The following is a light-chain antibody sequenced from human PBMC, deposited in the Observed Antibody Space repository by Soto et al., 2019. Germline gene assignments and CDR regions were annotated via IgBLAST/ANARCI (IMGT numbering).Light chain of an antibody. V-gene: IGKV3-11*01. CDR2: DAS. J-gene: IGKJ5*01. CDR3: QQRSNWIT. Sequence: GKRANRSCRASHSVSSSHLAWYQQKPGQAPRLLIYDASNRATGIPARFSGSGSGTDFTLTISSLEPEDFAVYYCQQRSNWITFGQGRRLAIK. CDR1: HSVSSSH.